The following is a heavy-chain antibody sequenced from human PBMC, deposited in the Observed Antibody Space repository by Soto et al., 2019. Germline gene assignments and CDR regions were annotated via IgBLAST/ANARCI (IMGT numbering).Heavy chain of an antibody. J-gene: IGHJ5*02. V-gene: IGHV4-30-4*01. D-gene: IGHD2-21*01. CDR1: GGSVSGVDYF. Sequence: SETLSLTCTVSGGSVSGVDYFWSWIRQSPGKGLEWIGYIYYTGITHLNPSLKSRLTMAVDTSKNEFSLKLASVSAADTAVYFCAREERKGIISWFDPWGQGTPVTVSS. CDR2: IYYTGIT. CDR3: AREERKGIISWFDP.